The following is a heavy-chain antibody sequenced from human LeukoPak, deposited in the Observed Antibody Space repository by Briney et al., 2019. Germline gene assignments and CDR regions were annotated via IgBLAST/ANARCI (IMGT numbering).Heavy chain of an antibody. D-gene: IGHD3-22*01. V-gene: IGHV3-20*04. Sequence: GGSLRLSCAASGFTFDDYGMSWVRQAPGKGLEWVSGINWNGGSTGYADSVKGRFTISRDNAKNSLYLQMNSLRAEDTAVYYCAKRSYYDSSGYYFDYWGQGTLVTVSS. J-gene: IGHJ4*02. CDR1: GFTFDDYG. CDR3: AKRSYYDSSGYYFDY. CDR2: INWNGGST.